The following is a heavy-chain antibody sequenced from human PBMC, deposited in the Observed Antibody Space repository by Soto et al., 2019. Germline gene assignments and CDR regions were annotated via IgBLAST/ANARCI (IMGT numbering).Heavy chain of an antibody. CDR3: AKGDNLGPKTGYAFDP. CDR1: GDSVSSNPAS. J-gene: IGHJ5*02. CDR2: TYFRSKCYN. D-gene: IGHD5-12*01. V-gene: IGHV6-1*01. Sequence: PSQTLSLTCAISGDSVSSNPASCNWIRQSPSRGLEWLVRTYFRSKCYNDYAVSVKSRIIINPDTSNNQFSIQLNPVTPEDTAVYFCAKGDNLGPKTGYAFDPWGQGIMVTVSS.